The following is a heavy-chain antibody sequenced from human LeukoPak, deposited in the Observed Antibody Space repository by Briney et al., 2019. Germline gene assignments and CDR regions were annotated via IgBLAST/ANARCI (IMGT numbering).Heavy chain of an antibody. Sequence: GGSLRLSCAASGFTLSTYWMHWVRQAPGKGLVWVSRINSDGGSTIYADSVKGRFTISRDNAKNILYLQMNSLGAEDTAVYHCARDPAPQGWFDSWGQGTLVTVSS. J-gene: IGHJ5*01. V-gene: IGHV3-74*01. CDR2: INSDGGST. CDR1: GFTLSTYW. CDR3: ARDPAPQGWFDS.